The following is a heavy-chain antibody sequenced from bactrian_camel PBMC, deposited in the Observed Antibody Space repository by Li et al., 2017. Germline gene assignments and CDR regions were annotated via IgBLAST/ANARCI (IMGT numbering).Heavy chain of an antibody. CDR1: GYTVSGAS. CDR3: AAYGPDLSRGNYCRRFAQTTEYNY. Sequence: QLVESGGGSVQAGGSLRLSCLASGYTVSGASMGWFRQAPGKEREVVASIYTANKGTHYADSVTGRFTISQEHSNNTLYLQMNSLKPEDTAMYYCAAYGPDLSRGNYCRRFAQTTEYNYWGQGTQVTVS. V-gene: IGHV3S6*01. J-gene: IGHJ4*01. D-gene: IGHD2*01. CDR2: IYTANKGT.